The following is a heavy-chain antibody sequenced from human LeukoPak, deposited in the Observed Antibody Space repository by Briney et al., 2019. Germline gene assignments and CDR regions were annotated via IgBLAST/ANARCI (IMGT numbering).Heavy chain of an antibody. CDR1: GYTFSSFG. CDR2: ISGYSGNT. Sequence: GASVRVSCKASGYTFSSFGISWLRQAPRQGLEWMGWISGYSGNTNSGEKFQARITMTADTSTTTAYMELRSLTSDDTAIYYCARGRLLDVWGQGSPVTVSS. CDR3: ARGRLLDV. V-gene: IGHV1-18*01. J-gene: IGHJ4*02.